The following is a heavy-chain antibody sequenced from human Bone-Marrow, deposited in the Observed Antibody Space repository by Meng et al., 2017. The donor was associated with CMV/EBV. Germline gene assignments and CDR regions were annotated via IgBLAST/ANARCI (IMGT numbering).Heavy chain of an antibody. CDR1: GDSVSSNSAA. V-gene: IGHV6-1*01. CDR3: ARIGSGGSCDY. CDR2: TYYWSKWFN. Sequence: SQTLSLTCAISGDSVSSNSAAWIWVRQSPSRGLEWLGRTYYWSKWFNDYAESVKTRITVTPDISKNQFTLQLNSVTPEDKAVYFCARIGSGGSCDYWGQGTLVTVSS. D-gene: IGHD2-15*01. J-gene: IGHJ4*02.